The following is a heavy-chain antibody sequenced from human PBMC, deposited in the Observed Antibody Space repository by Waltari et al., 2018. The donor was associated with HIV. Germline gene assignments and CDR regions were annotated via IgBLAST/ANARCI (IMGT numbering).Heavy chain of an antibody. CDR3: ARARLLNFDPYYFDW. J-gene: IGHJ4*02. Sequence: QVRLEQWGAGVLKPSETLSLTCAVKDGSLSDHHWRWMRQFPGQGLEWLGEINHAGTAKYNAPLKRRSAVSLHIGSTLLFLKITSVTAADSAAYYCARARLLNFDPYYFDWWGPGTQVTVSS. CDR2: INHAGTA. CDR1: DGSLSDHH. D-gene: IGHD3-10*01. V-gene: IGHV4-34*02.